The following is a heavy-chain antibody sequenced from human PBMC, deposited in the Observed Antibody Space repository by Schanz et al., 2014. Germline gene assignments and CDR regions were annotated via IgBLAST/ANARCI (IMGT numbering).Heavy chain of an antibody. CDR2: ISYDGSFK. Sequence: QVQLVESGGGVVQPGRSLRLSCAASGFNFGSHGMHWVRQAPGKGLEWVAVISYDGSFKNYADSVRGRITMSRDNSKNTMYLQINNLRAVDTAVYYCARELPGVVAFDLWGQGTMVSVSS. CDR3: ARELPGVVAFDL. D-gene: IGHD7-27*01. V-gene: IGHV3-33*01. J-gene: IGHJ3*01. CDR1: GFNFGSHG.